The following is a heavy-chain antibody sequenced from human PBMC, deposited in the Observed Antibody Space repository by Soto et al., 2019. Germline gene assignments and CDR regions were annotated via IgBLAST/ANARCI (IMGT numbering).Heavy chain of an antibody. CDR2: ISYDGSNK. Sequence: QVQLVESGGGVVQPGRSLRLSCAASGFTFSSYAMHWVRQAQGKGLEWVAVISYDGSNKYYADSVKGRFTISRANSKNTLYLQMNSLRADDMAVYYCARDRVAGLCSDYYYGMDVWGQGTTVTVSS. J-gene: IGHJ6*02. CDR3: ARDRVAGLCSDYYYGMDV. CDR1: GFTFSSYA. D-gene: IGHD6-19*01. V-gene: IGHV3-30-3*01.